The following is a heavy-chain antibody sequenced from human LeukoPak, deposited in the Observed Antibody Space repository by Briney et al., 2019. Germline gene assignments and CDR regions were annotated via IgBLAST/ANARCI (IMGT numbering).Heavy chain of an antibody. CDR2: IYYSGSA. Sequence: PSETLSLTCTVSGGSISSSRHYWGWIRQPPGKGLEWIGSIYYSGSAYYNPSLKSRVTISVDTSKNQFSLKLSSVTAADTAVYFCARAYYYYYYMDVWGKGTTVTISS. CDR3: ARAYYYYYYMDV. J-gene: IGHJ6*03. CDR1: GGSISSSRHY. V-gene: IGHV4-39*02.